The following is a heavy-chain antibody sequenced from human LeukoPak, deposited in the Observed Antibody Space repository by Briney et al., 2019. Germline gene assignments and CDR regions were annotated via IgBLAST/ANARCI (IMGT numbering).Heavy chain of an antibody. V-gene: IGHV3-21*01. D-gene: IGHD4-23*01. J-gene: IGHJ4*02. CDR2: ISSSSSYI. CDR3: AREHPYYGGNSGDY. CDR1: GFTFSSYS. Sequence: SGGFLRLSCAASGFTFSSYSMNWVRQAPGKGLEWVSSISSSSSYIYYADSVKGRFTISRDNAKNSLYLQMNSLRAEDTAVYYCAREHPYYGGNSGDYWGQGTLVTVSS.